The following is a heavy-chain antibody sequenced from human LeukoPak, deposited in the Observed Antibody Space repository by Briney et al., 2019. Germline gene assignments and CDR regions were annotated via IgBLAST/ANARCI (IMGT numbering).Heavy chain of an antibody. D-gene: IGHD3-16*01. CDR2: IYYSGST. Sequence: SETLSLTCTVSVGSISSYYWSWIRQSPGKGLESIGYIYYSGSTNYNPSLKSRVSMSVDTSKNQFSLKLTSVTAADTAVYYCARGKGYFDYWGQGTLVTVSS. J-gene: IGHJ4*02. V-gene: IGHV4-59*13. CDR1: VGSISSYY. CDR3: ARGKGYFDY.